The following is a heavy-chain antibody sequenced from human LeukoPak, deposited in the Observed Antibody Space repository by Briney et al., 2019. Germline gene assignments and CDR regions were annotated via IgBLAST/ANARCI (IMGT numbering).Heavy chain of an antibody. CDR1: GFTFRSYG. J-gene: IGHJ4*02. CDR3: ATSPDIEASGTLYYLDF. CDR2: ISGSGGYT. Sequence: GGSLRLSCAASGFTFRSYGMSWVRQAPGKGPEWVSSISGSGGYTYYADSVQGRFTISRDNSKNTLSLQMNSLRTEDAAIYYCATSPDIEASGTLYYLDFWGQGTLVSVSS. V-gene: IGHV3-23*01. D-gene: IGHD1-14*01.